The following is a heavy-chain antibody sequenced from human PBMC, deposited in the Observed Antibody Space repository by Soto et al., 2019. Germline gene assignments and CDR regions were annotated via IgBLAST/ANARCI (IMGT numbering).Heavy chain of an antibody. V-gene: IGHV3-48*03. J-gene: IGHJ4*02. Sequence: PXESLQISCAASGFTFSSYEMNWVRQAPGKGLEWVSYISSSGSTIYYADSVKGRFTISRDNAKNSLYLQMNSLRAEDTAVYYCARLLRGLAARPCFDYWGQGTLVTVSS. CDR2: ISSSGSTI. D-gene: IGHD6-6*01. CDR1: GFTFSSYE. CDR3: ARLLRGLAARPCFDY.